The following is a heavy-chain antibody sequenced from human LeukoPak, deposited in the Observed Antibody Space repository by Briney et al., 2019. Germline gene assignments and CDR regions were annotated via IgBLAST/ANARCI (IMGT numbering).Heavy chain of an antibody. J-gene: IGHJ6*02. V-gene: IGHV4-59*01. D-gene: IGHD4-17*01. CDR3: AREDPQTTVPEGMDV. CDR2: IYYSGTT. Sequence: PSETLSLTCTVSGGSISYYYWSWIRQSPGKGLEWIGYIYYSGTTNYNPSLKSRVTISVDTSKNQFTLQLRSVTAADTAVYYCAREDPQTTVPEGMDVWGQGTTVTVSS. CDR1: GGSISYYY.